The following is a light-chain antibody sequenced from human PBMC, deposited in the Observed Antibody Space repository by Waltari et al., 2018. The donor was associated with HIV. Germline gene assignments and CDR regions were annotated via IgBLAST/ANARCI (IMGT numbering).Light chain of an antibody. CDR1: SLRSYY. V-gene: IGLV3-19*01. J-gene: IGLJ1*01. CDR3: NSRDSSGNHF. CDR2: GKN. Sequence: SSELTQDPAVSVALGQTVRITCQGDSLRSYYASWYQQKPGQAPVLVIYGKNNRPSGIPDRFSGSSSGNTASWTITWAQAEDEADYYCNSRDSSGNHFFGTGTKVTVL.